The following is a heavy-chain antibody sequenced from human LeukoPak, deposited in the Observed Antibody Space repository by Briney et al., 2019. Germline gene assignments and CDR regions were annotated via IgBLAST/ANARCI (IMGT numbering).Heavy chain of an antibody. D-gene: IGHD2-21*02. Sequence: GGSLRLSCVASGFSFDTYAMSWVRQPPGKGLEWVSGISDTGRKRHYTDSVKGRFTISRDNSKNTLHLQMNSLRAEDTALYFCAKDHDNGDYYYYFDSWGQGTLVTVSP. J-gene: IGHJ4*02. V-gene: IGHV3-23*01. CDR2: ISDTGRKR. CDR3: AKDHDNGDYYYYFDS. CDR1: GFSFDTYA.